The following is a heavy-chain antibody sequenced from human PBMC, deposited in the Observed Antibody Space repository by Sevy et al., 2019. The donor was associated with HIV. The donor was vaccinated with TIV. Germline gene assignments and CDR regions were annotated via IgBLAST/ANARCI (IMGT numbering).Heavy chain of an antibody. V-gene: IGHV6-1*01. Sequence: KQSQTLSLTCAISGDSVSSNSAAWNWIRQSPSRGLEWLGRTYYRSKWYNDYAVSVKSRITINPDTSKNQFSLQLNSVTPEDTAVYFCARDPGKAGYSYYYMDVWGKGTTVTVSS. D-gene: IGHD2-21*01. CDR3: ARDPGKAGYSYYYMDV. CDR2: TYYRSKWYN. CDR1: GDSVSSNSAA. J-gene: IGHJ6*03.